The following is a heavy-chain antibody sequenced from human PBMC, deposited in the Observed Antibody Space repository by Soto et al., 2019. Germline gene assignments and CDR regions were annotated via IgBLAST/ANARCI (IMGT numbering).Heavy chain of an antibody. Sequence: GGSLRFSCAASGFTFSSYGMHWVRQAPGKGLEWVAVIWYDGSNKYYADSVKGRFTISRDNSKNTLYLQMNSLRAEDTAVYYCARGYDYIWGSYRYDYMDVWGKGTTVTVSS. CDR2: IWYDGSNK. D-gene: IGHD3-16*02. V-gene: IGHV3-33*01. J-gene: IGHJ6*03. CDR3: ARGYDYIWGSYRYDYMDV. CDR1: GFTFSSYG.